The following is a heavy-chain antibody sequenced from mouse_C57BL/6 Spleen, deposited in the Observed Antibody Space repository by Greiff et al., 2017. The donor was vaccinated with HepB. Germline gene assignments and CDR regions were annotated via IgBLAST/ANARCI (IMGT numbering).Heavy chain of an antibody. D-gene: IGHD1-1*01. CDR2: IRLKSDNYAT. Sequence: EVMLVESGGGLVQPGGSMKLSCVASGFTFSNYWMNWVRQSPEKGLEWVAQIRLKSDNYATHYAESVKGRFTISRDDSKSSVYLQMNNLRAEDTGIDYCTGGSPPYWYFDVWGTGTTVTVSS. CDR1: GFTFSNYW. V-gene: IGHV6-3*01. J-gene: IGHJ1*03. CDR3: TGGSPPYWYFDV.